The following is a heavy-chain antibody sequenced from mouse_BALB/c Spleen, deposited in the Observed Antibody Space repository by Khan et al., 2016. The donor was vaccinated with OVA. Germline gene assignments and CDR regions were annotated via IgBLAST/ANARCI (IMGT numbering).Heavy chain of an antibody. V-gene: IGHV2-5*01. Sequence: QVQLKESGPGLVQPSQSLSITCTVTGFSLTNYGVHWVRQSPGKGLEWLGVIWRGGSTDYNAAFMSRLYITKDNSKSQVFFKMNSLQVDDNAIYYCATNQAGYAMDYWGQGTSVTVSS. CDR2: IWRGGST. CDR1: GFSLTNYG. CDR3: ATNQAGYAMDY. J-gene: IGHJ4*01.